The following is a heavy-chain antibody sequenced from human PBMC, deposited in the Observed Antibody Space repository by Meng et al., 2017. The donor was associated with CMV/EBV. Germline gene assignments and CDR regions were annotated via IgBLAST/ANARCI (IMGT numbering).Heavy chain of an antibody. Sequence: LSCTVSGGSVSSGSYYWSWIRQPPGKGLEWIGYIYYSGSTNYNPSLKSRVTISVDTSKNQFSLKLSSVTAADTAVYYCARSYYYYYGMDVWGQGTTVTVSS. V-gene: IGHV4-61*01. CDR2: IYYSGST. CDR3: ARSYYYYYGMDV. J-gene: IGHJ6*02. CDR1: GGSVSSGSYY.